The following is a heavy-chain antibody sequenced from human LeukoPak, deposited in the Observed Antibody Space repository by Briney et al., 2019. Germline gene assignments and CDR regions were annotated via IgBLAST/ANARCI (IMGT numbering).Heavy chain of an antibody. CDR3: ARGGSVAFDI. Sequence: SETLSLTCTVSGGSINSYYWNWIRQPPGKGLEWIGYIYYSGSTNYNPSLKSRVTISVDTSKNQFSLKLSSVTAADTAVYYCARGGSVAFDIWGQGTMVTVSS. CDR1: GGSINSYY. CDR2: IYYSGST. J-gene: IGHJ3*02. V-gene: IGHV4-59*01.